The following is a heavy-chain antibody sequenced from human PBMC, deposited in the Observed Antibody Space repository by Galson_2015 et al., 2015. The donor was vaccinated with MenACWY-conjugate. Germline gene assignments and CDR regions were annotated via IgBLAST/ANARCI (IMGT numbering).Heavy chain of an antibody. V-gene: IGHV3-23*01. D-gene: IGHD2-2*01. CDR3: AKFKYSTSWSNTHGMDV. CDR2: IGTGGGT. CDR1: GLTFSSNA. Sequence: SLRLSCAASGLTFSSNAMNWVRQAPGKGLEWVSGIGTGGGTYYADSVKGRFTISRDNSKNMVYLQMNSQRAEDTAIYYCAKFKYSTSWSNTHGMDVWGQGTTVTVSS. J-gene: IGHJ6*02.